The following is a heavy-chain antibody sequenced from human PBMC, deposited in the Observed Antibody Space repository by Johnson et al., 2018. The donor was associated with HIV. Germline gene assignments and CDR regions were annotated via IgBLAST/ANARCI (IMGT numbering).Heavy chain of an antibody. CDR2: IKSKTDGGTT. J-gene: IGHJ3*02. Sequence: VQLVESGGGVVQPGRSLRLSCAASGFTFSSYGMHWVRQAPGKGLEWVGRIKSKTDGGTTDYAAPVKGRFPISRDDSKNTLYLQMNSLKTEDTAVYYCTGSSSDAFDIWGQGTMVTVSS. CDR1: GFTFSSYG. CDR3: TGSSSDAFDI. D-gene: IGHD6-13*01. V-gene: IGHV3-15*01.